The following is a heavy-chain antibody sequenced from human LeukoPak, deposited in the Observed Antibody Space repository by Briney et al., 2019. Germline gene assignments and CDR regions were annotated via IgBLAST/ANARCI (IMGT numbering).Heavy chain of an antibody. J-gene: IGHJ4*02. CDR1: GYTFTSYG. V-gene: IGHV1-18*01. CDR2: ISAYNGNT. D-gene: IGHD6-13*01. CDR3: AGERGYSSSWYFPFDY. Sequence: ASVKVSCKASGYTFTSYGISWVRQAPGQGLEWMGWISAYNGNTNYAQKLQGRVTMTTDTSTSTAYMELRSLRSDYTAVHYCAGERGYSSSWYFPFDYWGQGTLVTVSS.